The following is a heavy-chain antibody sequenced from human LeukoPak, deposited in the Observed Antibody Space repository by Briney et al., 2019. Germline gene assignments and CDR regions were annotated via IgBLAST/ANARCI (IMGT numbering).Heavy chain of an antibody. CDR1: GGTISSGGSS. CDR3: ARGPYCGGDCYLFDP. V-gene: IGHV4-30-2*01. Sequence: SQTLSLTCALSGGTISSGGSSWSWIRQPPGKGLEWIRYIYHSGSTYYNPSLKSRVTISVDRSKNQFSLKLSSVTAADTAVYYCARGPYCGGDCYLFDPWGQGTLVTVSS. D-gene: IGHD2-21*02. J-gene: IGHJ5*02. CDR2: IYHSGST.